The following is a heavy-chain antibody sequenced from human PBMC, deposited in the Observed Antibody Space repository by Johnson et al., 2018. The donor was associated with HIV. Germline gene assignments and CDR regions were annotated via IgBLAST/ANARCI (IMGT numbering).Heavy chain of an antibody. CDR1: GFTFSSYA. CDR2: ISGSGGST. Sequence: VQLVESGGGVVQPGRSLRLSCAASGFTFSSYAMSWVRQAPGKGLEWVSAISGSGGSTYYADSVKVRFTISRANSKNTLYLQINSLRAEDTAVYYCAKDGGARGSSWYEGVFDIRGQGTMVTVSS. D-gene: IGHD6-13*01. J-gene: IGHJ3*02. CDR3: AKDGGARGSSWYEGVFDI. V-gene: IGHV3-23*04.